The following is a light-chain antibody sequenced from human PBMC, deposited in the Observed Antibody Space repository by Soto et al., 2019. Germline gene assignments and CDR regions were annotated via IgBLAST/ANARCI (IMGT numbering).Light chain of an antibody. CDR3: QQYGGSTRT. CDR1: QSVSSSY. V-gene: IGKV3-20*01. Sequence: EIVLTQSPFTLSLSPGERATLSCRASQSVSSSYLAWYQQKPGQAPRLIIHGASSRATGVPDRITGSGSGTDFTLSISRLEPEDFAVYYCQQYGGSTRTFGQGTKVDIK. J-gene: IGKJ1*01. CDR2: GAS.